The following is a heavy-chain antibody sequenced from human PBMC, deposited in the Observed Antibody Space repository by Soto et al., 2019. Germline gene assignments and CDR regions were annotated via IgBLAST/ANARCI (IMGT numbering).Heavy chain of an antibody. CDR1: GFTFSSYW. J-gene: IGHJ4*02. V-gene: IGHV3-7*04. Sequence: PGGSLRLSCAVSGFTFSSYWMSWVRQAPGKGLEWVANIKQDGSEKYYVDSVKGRFTISRDNAKNSLYLQMNSLRAEDTAVYYCARDLGLFDYWGQGTLVTVSS. CDR2: IKQDGSEK. CDR3: ARDLGLFDY.